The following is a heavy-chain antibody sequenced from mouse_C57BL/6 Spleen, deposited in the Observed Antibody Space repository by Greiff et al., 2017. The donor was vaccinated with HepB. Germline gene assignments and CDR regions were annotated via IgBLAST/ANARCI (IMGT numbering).Heavy chain of an antibody. CDR3: ARGRGYYGSSSYWYFGG. CDR1: GYSITSGYY. V-gene: IGHV3-6*01. J-gene: IGHJ1*03. Sequence: EVKLMESGPGLVKPSQSLSLTCSVTGYSITSGYYWNWIRQFPGNKLEWMGYIIYDGSNNYNPSLKNRISITLDISKNQFFLKLKSVTTEDTATYDCARGRGYYGSSSYWYFGGWGTGTTVTVAS. D-gene: IGHD1-1*01. CDR2: IIYDGSN.